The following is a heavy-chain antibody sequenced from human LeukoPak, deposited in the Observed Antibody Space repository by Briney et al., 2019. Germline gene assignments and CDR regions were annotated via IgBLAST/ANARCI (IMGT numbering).Heavy chain of an antibody. CDR1: GFTFSSYW. D-gene: IGHD3-3*01. V-gene: IGHV3-7*01. J-gene: IGHJ4*02. CDR3: ARVGYDFWSAYFDY. Sequence: PGGSLRLSCAASGFTFSSYWMSWVRQAPGKGLEWVANIKQDGSEKYYVDSVKGRFTISRDNAKNSLYLQMNSLRAEDTAVYYCARVGYDFWSAYFDYWGQGTLVTVSS. CDR2: IKQDGSEK.